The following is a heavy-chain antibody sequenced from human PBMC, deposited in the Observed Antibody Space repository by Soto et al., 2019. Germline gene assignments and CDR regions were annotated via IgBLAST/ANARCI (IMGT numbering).Heavy chain of an antibody. CDR3: ARWSAIVGGADALDV. D-gene: IGHD1-26*01. CDR2: LSAYNGDT. Sequence: QVQLVQSGAEVKKPGASVRVSCKTSGYTFINYGITWVRQAPGQGLEWMGWLSAYNGDTSSSEKLQDRFTMTTDTSTNIVYMDLRSLTSDDTAVDYCARWSAIVGGADALDVWGQGTMVIVSS. CDR1: GYTFINYG. J-gene: IGHJ3*01. V-gene: IGHV1-18*01.